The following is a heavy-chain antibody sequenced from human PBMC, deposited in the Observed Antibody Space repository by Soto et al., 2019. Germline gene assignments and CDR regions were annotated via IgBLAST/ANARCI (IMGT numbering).Heavy chain of an antibody. J-gene: IGHJ5*02. CDR2: IYSSGNT. D-gene: IGHD3-3*01. V-gene: IGHV4-4*07. CDR3: ARGQRFSDWFDP. Sequence: XTLSLPCSVSGGTLSGYDWTWIRQPAGKGLELIGRIYSSGNTKYNPSLQSRVTMSLDTSNNQFSLRMTSFTAADKAVYYCARGQRFSDWFDPWGQGTLGTVS. CDR1: GGTLSGYD.